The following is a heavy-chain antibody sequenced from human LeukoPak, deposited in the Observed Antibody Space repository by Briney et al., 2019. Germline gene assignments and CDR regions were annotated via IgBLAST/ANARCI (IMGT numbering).Heavy chain of an antibody. J-gene: IGHJ5*02. Sequence: PSETLSLTCTVSGDSVSSGSYYWSWIRQPPGKGLEWIGYISYSGSTNYNPSLKSRVTISVDTSKNQFSLKLSSVTAADTAVYYCARDRYSGKGGWFDPWGQGTLVTVSS. CDR3: ARDRYSGKGGWFDP. CDR1: GDSVSSGSYY. CDR2: ISYSGST. V-gene: IGHV4-61*01. D-gene: IGHD1-14*01.